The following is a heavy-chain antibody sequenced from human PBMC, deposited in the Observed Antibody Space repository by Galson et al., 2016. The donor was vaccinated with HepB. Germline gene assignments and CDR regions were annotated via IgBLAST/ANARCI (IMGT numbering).Heavy chain of an antibody. CDR3: ARDRDSSSYYSLDY. J-gene: IGHJ4*02. V-gene: IGHV4-59*01. Sequence: SETLSLTCTVSGGSISSYYWSWVRQPPGKGLEWIGYIYYGGRTNYNPSLKSRVSISVDTSKNHFYLNLRSVTAADTAVYYCARDRDSSSYYSLDYWGQGTLVTVSS. CDR2: IYYGGRT. D-gene: IGHD3-22*01. CDR1: GGSISSYY.